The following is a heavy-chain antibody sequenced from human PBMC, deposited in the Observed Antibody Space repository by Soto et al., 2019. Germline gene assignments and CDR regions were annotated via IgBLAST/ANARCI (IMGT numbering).Heavy chain of an antibody. J-gene: IGHJ6*02. CDR2: ISYDGSNK. CDR1: GFTFSSYG. Sequence: GGSLRLSCAASGFTFSSYGMHWVRQAPGKGLEWVAVISYDGSNKYYADSVKGRFTISRDNSKNTLYLQMNSLRAEDTAVYYCAKVTPRPKYYYDSSALYYYGMDVWGQGTTVTVSS. V-gene: IGHV3-30*18. D-gene: IGHD3-22*01. CDR3: AKVTPRPKYYYDSSALYYYGMDV.